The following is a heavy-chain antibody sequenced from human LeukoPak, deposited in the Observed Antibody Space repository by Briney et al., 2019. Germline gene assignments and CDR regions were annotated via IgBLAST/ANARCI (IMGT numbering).Heavy chain of an antibody. CDR3: ARSFSPNYYDLLDY. V-gene: IGHV4-59*13. CDR1: GGSISTYY. CDR2: IYYSGST. D-gene: IGHD3-22*01. Sequence: PSETLSLTCTVSGGSISTYYWSRIRQPPGKGLEWMGYIYYSGSTNYNPSLKSRVTISLDTSKNQFSLKLNSVTAADTAMYYCARSFSPNYYDLLDYWGQGTLVTVSS. J-gene: IGHJ4*02.